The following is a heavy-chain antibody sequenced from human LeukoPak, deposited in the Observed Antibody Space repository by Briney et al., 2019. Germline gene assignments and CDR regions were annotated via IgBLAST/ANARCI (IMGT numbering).Heavy chain of an antibody. CDR1: GGSISSSSYY. Sequence: SETLSLTCTVPGGSISSSSYYWGWIRQPPGKGLEWIGSIYYSGSTYYNPSLKSRVTISVDTSKNQFSLKLSSVTAADTAVYYCARDYYDSSGRPVWGQGTLVTVSS. CDR2: IYYSGST. CDR3: ARDYYDSSGRPV. V-gene: IGHV4-39*01. J-gene: IGHJ4*02. D-gene: IGHD3-22*01.